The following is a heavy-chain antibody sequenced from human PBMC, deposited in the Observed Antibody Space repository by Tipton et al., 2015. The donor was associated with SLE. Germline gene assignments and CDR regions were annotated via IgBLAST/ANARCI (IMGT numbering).Heavy chain of an antibody. Sequence: TLSLTCTVSGGSISSHSWSWIRQPPGKGLEWIGYIYYSGSTNYNPSLKSRVTISLNTSKNQFSLKLSSVTAADTAVYYCARGRPPYYYGMDVWGQGTTVTVSS. CDR3: ARGRPPYYYGMDV. CDR1: GGSISSHS. V-gene: IGHV4-59*08. J-gene: IGHJ6*02. CDR2: IYYSGST.